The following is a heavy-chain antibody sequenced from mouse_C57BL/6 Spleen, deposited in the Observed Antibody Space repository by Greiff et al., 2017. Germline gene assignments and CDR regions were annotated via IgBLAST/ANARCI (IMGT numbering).Heavy chain of an antibody. J-gene: IGHJ2*02. CDR1: GYTFTSYT. Sequence: VQLQQSGAELARPGASVKMSCTASGYTFTSYTMPWVKQRPGQGLEWIGYINPSGGYTNYNQKFKDKATLAADKSSSTAYMQLSSLTSEDSAVYYCARSWDYLDYWGQGTSLTVSS. CDR2: INPSGGYT. V-gene: IGHV1-4*01. CDR3: ARSWDYLDY.